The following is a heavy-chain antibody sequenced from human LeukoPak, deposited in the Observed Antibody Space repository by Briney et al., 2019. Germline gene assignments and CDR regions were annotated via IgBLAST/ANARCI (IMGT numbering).Heavy chain of an antibody. CDR3: ARRGRIAAAGTHYYYMDV. V-gene: IGHV1-2*02. J-gene: IGHJ6*03. CDR1: GYTFTGYY. CDR2: INPNSGGT. Sequence: ASVKVSCKASGYTFTGYYMHWVRQAPGQGLEWMGWINPNSGGTNYAQKFQGRVTMTRDTSISTAYMELSRLGSDDTAVYYCARRGRIAAAGTHYYYMDVWGKGTTVTVSS. D-gene: IGHD6-13*01.